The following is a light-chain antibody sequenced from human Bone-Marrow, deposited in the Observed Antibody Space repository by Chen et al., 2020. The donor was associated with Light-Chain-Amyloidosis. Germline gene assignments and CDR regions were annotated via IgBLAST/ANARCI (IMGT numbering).Light chain of an antibody. CDR3: AAWDDNLVAYV. CDR1: SSNIGSNT. J-gene: IGLJ1*01. CDR2: TNN. Sequence: QSVVTQPPSSSGTPGQRVTISCSGSSSNIGSNTINWYQQLPVTAPQLRIHTNNQRPSGGPRRFAGSKSCTAAWLANSGLHADDEADYCCAAWDDNLVAYVFGTGTKVTVL. V-gene: IGLV1-44*01.